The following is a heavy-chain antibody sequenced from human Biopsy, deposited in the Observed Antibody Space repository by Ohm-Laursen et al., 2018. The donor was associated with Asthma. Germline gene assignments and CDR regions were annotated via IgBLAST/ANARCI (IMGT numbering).Heavy chain of an antibody. CDR3: ARGKTWGRSYYFDY. CDR2: ISFDGSNK. D-gene: IGHD6-6*01. CDR1: GFTFSNYA. V-gene: IGHV3-30*03. Sequence: SLRLSCAASGFTFSNYAMHWVRQAPGKGLDWVAVISFDGSNKNYTDSVKGRFTISRDNSRNTLHLQMNSLRAEDTAVYYCARGKTWGRSYYFDYWGQGTLVTVSS. J-gene: IGHJ4*02.